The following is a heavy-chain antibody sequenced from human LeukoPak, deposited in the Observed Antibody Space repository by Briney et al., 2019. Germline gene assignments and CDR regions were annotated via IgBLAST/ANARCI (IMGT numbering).Heavy chain of an antibody. D-gene: IGHD2-15*01. J-gene: IGHJ6*02. CDR2: ISVVGDTT. Sequence: QPGGSLRLSCAASGFTFSNYGMGWARQAPGKGLEWVSVISVVGDTTYYADSVKGRFTISRDNSKNTVFLQMNSLRAEDTAVYYCAKVDCSGGSCYGFSYFYYGMDVWGQGTTVTVSS. V-gene: IGHV3-23*01. CDR3: AKVDCSGGSCYGFSYFYYGMDV. CDR1: GFTFSNYG.